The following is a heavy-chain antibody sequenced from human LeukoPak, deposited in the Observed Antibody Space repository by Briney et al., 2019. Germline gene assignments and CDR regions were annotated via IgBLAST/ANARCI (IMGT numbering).Heavy chain of an antibody. CDR1: GFTFSSYS. CDR3: ARGRGGTTIRLYYFDY. D-gene: IGHD4-17*01. V-gene: IGHV3-21*01. CDR2: ISSSSSYI. Sequence: AGGSLRLSCAASGFTFSSYSMNWVRQAPGKGLEWVSSISSSSSYIYYADSVKGRFTISRDNAKNSLYLQMNSLRAEDTAVYYCARGRGGTTIRLYYFDYWGQGTLVTVSS. J-gene: IGHJ4*02.